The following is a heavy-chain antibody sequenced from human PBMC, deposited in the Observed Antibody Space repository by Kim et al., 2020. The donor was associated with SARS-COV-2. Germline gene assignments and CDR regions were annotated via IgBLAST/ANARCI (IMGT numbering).Heavy chain of an antibody. CDR3: ARHGYSGYDYCFDY. V-gene: IGHV4-39*01. D-gene: IGHD5-12*01. Sequence: TPTLKDRVNLSVDPPKNQFSLKRSSVTAADTAVYYCARHGYSGYDYCFDYWGQGTLVTVSS. J-gene: IGHJ4*02.